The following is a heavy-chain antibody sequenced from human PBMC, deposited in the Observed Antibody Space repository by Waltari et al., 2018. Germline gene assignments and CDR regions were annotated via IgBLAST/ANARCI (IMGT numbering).Heavy chain of an antibody. J-gene: IGHJ5*01. Sequence: EVLLVESGGGLVKPGGSLSLPCTGSGFNFNIYDINWVRQAPGKGLEWVSSISTSGFYIYQADSVKGRFTISRDHAKNSVYLQMNGLRDEDTALYYCAREAVPSRIEDQGWLDSWGQGTLVTVSS. CDR3: AREAVPSRIEDQGWLDS. CDR1: GFNFNIYD. V-gene: IGHV3-21*01. D-gene: IGHD2-15*01. CDR2: ISTSGFYI.